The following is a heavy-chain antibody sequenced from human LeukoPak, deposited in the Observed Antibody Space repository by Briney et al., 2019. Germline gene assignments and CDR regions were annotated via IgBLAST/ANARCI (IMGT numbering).Heavy chain of an antibody. Sequence: GGSLRLSCAASGFTFSSYAMSWVRQAPGKGLEWISAISGSGGSTYYADSVKGRLTISRDNSKNTLYLQMNSLRAEDTAVYYCAKVYGGNSYAFDIWGQGKMVTVSS. D-gene: IGHD4-23*01. CDR2: ISGSGGST. V-gene: IGHV3-23*01. J-gene: IGHJ3*02. CDR3: AKVYGGNSYAFDI. CDR1: GFTFSSYA.